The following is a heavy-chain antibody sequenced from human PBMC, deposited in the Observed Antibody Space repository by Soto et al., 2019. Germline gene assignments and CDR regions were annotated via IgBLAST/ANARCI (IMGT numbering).Heavy chain of an antibody. V-gene: IGHV3-30-3*01. CDR3: ARDWSYDSEPPEYYFDY. Sequence: QVQLVESGGGVVQPGRSLRLSCAASGFTFSSYAMHWVRQAPGKGLEWVAVISYDGSNKYYADSVKGRFTISRDNSKNTLYLQMNSLRAEDTAVYYCARDWSYDSEPPEYYFDYWGQGTLVTVSS. J-gene: IGHJ4*02. CDR1: GFTFSSYA. CDR2: ISYDGSNK. D-gene: IGHD3-22*01.